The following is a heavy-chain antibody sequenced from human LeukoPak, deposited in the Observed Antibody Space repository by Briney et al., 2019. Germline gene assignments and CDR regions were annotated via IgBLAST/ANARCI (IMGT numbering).Heavy chain of an antibody. V-gene: IGHV4-59*01. CDR3: ARAYYYDSSPLGY. Sequence: SETLSLTCTVSGGSISSYYWSWIRQPPGKGLEWIGYIYYSGSTNYNPSLKSRVTISVDTSKNHFSLKLSSVTAADTAVYYCARAYYYDSSPLGYWGQGTLVTVSS. J-gene: IGHJ4*02. D-gene: IGHD3-22*01. CDR1: GGSISSYY. CDR2: IYYSGST.